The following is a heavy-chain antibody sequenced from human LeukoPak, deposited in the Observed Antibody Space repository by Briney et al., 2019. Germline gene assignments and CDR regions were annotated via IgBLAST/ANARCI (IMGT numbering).Heavy chain of an antibody. D-gene: IGHD5-24*01. V-gene: IGHV1-18*01. CDR1: GYTFTSYD. CDR2: ISAYNGNT. J-gene: IGHJ4*02. CDR3: ARDQGWLQPEGFDY. Sequence: GASVKVSCKASGYTFTSYDISWVRQAPGQGLEWMGWISAYNGNTNYAQKLQGRVTMTTDTSTSTAYMELRSLRSDDTAVYYCARDQGWLQPEGFDYWGQGTLVTVSS.